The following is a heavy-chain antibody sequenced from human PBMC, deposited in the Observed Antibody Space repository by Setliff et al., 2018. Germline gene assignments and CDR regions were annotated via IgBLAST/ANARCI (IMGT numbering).Heavy chain of an antibody. Sequence: ASVKVSCKASGGTFDNYGISWVRQAPGQGLEWMGGIIPIFGTRNYAQKFQDRVTIAADESTSSAYMELSSLRSEDTAVYYCARGHYHYHSVLYGGEFYYYYMDVWGPGTTVTVS. CDR2: IIPIFGTR. CDR3: ARGHYHYHSVLYGGEFYYYYMDV. CDR1: GGTFDNYG. V-gene: IGHV1-69*13. D-gene: IGHD3-10*01. J-gene: IGHJ6*02.